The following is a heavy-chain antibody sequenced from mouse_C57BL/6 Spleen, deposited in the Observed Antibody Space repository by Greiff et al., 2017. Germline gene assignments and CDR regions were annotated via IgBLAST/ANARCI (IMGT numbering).Heavy chain of an antibody. Sequence: EVQLQQSGPELVKPGASVKISCKASGYTFTDYYMNWVKQSHGKSLEWIGDINPNNGGTSYNQKFKGKATLTVDKSSSTAYMELRSLTSEDSAVYYCARGRDDDGYAMDYWGQGTSVTVSS. CDR2: INPNNGGT. V-gene: IGHV1-26*01. D-gene: IGHD2-4*01. CDR1: GYTFTDYY. J-gene: IGHJ4*01. CDR3: ARGRDDDGYAMDY.